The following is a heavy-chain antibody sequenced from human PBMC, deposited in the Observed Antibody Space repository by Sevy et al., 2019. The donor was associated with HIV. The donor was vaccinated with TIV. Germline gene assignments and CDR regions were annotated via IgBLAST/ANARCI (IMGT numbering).Heavy chain of an antibody. CDR3: ARGLAALPGYYYGMDV. D-gene: IGHD6-6*01. CDR2: IWYDGSNK. Sequence: GGSLRLSCAASGFTFSSDGMHWVHQAPGKGLEWVAVIWYDGSNKYYADSVKGRFTISRDNSKNMFYLQMNSLRTEDTAVFYCARGLAALPGYYYGMDVWGQGTTVTVSS. V-gene: IGHV3-33*01. J-gene: IGHJ6*02. CDR1: GFTFSSDG.